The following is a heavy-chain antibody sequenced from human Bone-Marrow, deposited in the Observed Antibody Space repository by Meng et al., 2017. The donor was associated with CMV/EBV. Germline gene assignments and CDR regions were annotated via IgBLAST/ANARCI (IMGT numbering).Heavy chain of an antibody. V-gene: IGHV1-69*10. CDR2: IIPILGIA. J-gene: IGHJ6*02. CDR3: ARDESNWGSGYYGMDV. CDR1: GGTFSSYA. Sequence: SVKVSCKASGGTFSSYAISWVRQAPGQGLEWMGGIIPILGIANYAQKFQGRVTITADKSTSTAYMELSSLRSEDTAVYYCARDESNWGSGYYGMDVWGQGTTVTVSS. D-gene: IGHD7-27*01.